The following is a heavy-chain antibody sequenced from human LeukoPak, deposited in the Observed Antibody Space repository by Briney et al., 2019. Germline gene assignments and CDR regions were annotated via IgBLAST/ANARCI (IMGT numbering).Heavy chain of an antibody. Sequence: GGSLRLSCAASGFIFSSYAMSWVRQAPGQGLEWVSAISGGSDSTFYADSVKGRFTISRDNSKNTLYLQMNSLRAEDTAVYYCARDLGQQLNYYYGMDVWGQGTTVTVSS. V-gene: IGHV3-23*01. J-gene: IGHJ6*02. D-gene: IGHD6-13*01. CDR1: GFIFSSYA. CDR3: ARDLGQQLNYYYGMDV. CDR2: ISGGSDST.